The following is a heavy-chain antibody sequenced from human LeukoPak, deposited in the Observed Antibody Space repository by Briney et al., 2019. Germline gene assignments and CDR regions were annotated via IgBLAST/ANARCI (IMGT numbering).Heavy chain of an antibody. CDR3: ASGCEQQLVPYPFDY. CDR1: GGSISSGGYY. V-gene: IGHV4-31*03. CDR2: IYYSGST. Sequence: SETLSLTCTVSGGSISSGGYYWSWLRQHPGTGLEWIGYIYYSGSTYYNPSLKSRVTISVDTSKNQFSLKLSSVTAADTAVYYCASGCEQQLVPYPFDYWGQGTLVTVSS. J-gene: IGHJ4*02. D-gene: IGHD6-13*01.